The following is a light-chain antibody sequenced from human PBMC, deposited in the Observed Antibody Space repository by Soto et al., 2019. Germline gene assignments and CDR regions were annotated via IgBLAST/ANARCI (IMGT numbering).Light chain of an antibody. V-gene: IGKV1-6*01. CDR1: QGIGNY. CDR2: AAS. CDR3: LQDYDYPRP. Sequence: IQMATSPSSLSASVGDRVTITCRASQGIGNYLTWYQQKPGNAPTLLIAAASRLQSGVPSRFSGRGSGTDFTRTISSLQPEDFTTYYCLQDYDYPRPFGQRTKADI. J-gene: IGKJ1*01.